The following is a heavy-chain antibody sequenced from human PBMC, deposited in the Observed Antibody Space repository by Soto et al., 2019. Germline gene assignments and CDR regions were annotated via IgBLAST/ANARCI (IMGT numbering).Heavy chain of an antibody. D-gene: IGHD3-22*01. V-gene: IGHV3-30-3*01. CDR3: ARVSHHSLIPMIVVVNQGAFDI. CDR2: ISYDGSNK. CDR1: GFTFGDST. J-gene: IGHJ3*02. Sequence: PGGSLRLSCTASGFTFGDSTMNWVRQAPGKGLEWVAVISYDGSNKYYADSVKGRFTISRDNSKNTLYLQMNSLRAEDTAVYYCARVSHHSLIPMIVVVNQGAFDIWGQGTMVTVSS.